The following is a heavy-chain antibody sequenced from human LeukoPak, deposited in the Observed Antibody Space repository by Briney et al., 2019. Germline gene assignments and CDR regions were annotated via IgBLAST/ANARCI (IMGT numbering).Heavy chain of an antibody. V-gene: IGHV1-2*02. CDR2: INPNSGAT. D-gene: IGHD6-19*01. J-gene: IGHJ4*02. CDR1: GYTFTGYD. CDR3: ARGKSSGWKIDY. Sequence: GASVKVSCKASGYTFTGYDMHWVRQAPGQGLEWMGWINPNSGATNYAQKFQGRVTMTRDTSITTAYMELSRLRSDDTAVYYCARGKSSGWKIDYWGQGTLVTVSS.